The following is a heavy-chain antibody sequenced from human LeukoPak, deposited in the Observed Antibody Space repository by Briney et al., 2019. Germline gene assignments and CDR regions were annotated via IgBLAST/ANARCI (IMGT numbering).Heavy chain of an antibody. J-gene: IGHJ6*02. CDR2: ISNDGRNK. Sequence: PGGSLRLSCAASGFTFSSYGMHWVRQAPGKGLEWVAVISNDGRNKYHADSVKGRFTIPRDNSKNTLYLQMNSLRAEDTAVYYCAKDYYVSGMGYYYYGMDVWGQGTTVTVSS. CDR1: GFTFSSYG. CDR3: AKDYYVSGMGYYYYGMDV. D-gene: IGHD3-10*01. V-gene: IGHV3-30*18.